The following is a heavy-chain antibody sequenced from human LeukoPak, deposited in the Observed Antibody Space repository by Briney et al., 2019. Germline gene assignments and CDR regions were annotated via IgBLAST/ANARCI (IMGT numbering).Heavy chain of an antibody. Sequence: PSETLSLTCSVSDDSLRNGGFYWSWIRQPAGKGLEWNGRIYTTGNIQFNPSLKSRVSMSTDTSKNQYSLKLSSVTAADTAVYYCARGRAGRGYSYVIYYYYYMDVWGKGTTVTVSS. CDR1: DDSLRNGGFY. CDR3: ARGRAGRGYSYVIYYYYYMDV. J-gene: IGHJ6*03. CDR2: IYTTGNI. V-gene: IGHV4-61*02. D-gene: IGHD5-18*01.